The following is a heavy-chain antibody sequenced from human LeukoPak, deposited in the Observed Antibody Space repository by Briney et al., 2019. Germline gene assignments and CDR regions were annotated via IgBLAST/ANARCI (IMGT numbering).Heavy chain of an antibody. CDR3: ATGYGDSGRG. D-gene: IGHD4-17*01. V-gene: IGHV3-74*01. CDR2: INSDGSGT. Sequence: PGGSLRLSCAASGFTFSSSRMHWVRQGPGKGLVWVSRINSDGSGTNYADSVKGRFTISRDNAKNTLYLQMNSLRAEDTAVYYCATGYGDSGRGWGQGTLVTVSS. J-gene: IGHJ4*02. CDR1: GFTFSSSR.